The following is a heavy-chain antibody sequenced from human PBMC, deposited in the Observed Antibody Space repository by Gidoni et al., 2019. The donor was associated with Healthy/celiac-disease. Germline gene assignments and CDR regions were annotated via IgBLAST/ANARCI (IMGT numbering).Heavy chain of an antibody. CDR1: GYTFTSYD. Sequence: QVQLVQSGAEVKQPGASVKVSCKPSGYTFTSYDINWVRQATGQGLAWMGWMNPNSGNTGYAQKFQGRVTMTRNTSISTAYMELSSLRSEDTAVYYCARGAGYYGSGTMGGMDVWGQGTTVTVSS. CDR3: ARGAGYYGSGTMGGMDV. CDR2: MNPNSGNT. V-gene: IGHV1-8*01. D-gene: IGHD3-10*01. J-gene: IGHJ6*02.